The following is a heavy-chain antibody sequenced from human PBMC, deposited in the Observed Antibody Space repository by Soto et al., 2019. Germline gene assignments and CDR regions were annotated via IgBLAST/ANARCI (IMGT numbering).Heavy chain of an antibody. Sequence: SETLSLTCAVSGVSISRGNYSWSWIRQPPGKGLEWIGFVYHTGSTYYNPSLKSRVTMSVDRSRNQFYLSLRSVTVADTAVYFCASGGLIYDHSGYSLPNWFDPWGQGTLVTASS. CDR1: GVSISRGNYS. D-gene: IGHD3-22*01. V-gene: IGHV4-30-2*01. J-gene: IGHJ5*02. CDR3: ASGGLIYDHSGYSLPNWFDP. CDR2: VYHTGST.